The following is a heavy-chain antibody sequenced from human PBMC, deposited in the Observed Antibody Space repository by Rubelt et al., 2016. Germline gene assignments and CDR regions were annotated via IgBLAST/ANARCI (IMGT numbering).Heavy chain of an antibody. CDR2: INAGIDNT. J-gene: IGHJ4*02. CDR1: GYIFTASY. Sequence: QVQLVQSGAEVKKPGASVKVSCKASGYIFTASYMHWVRQAPGQRLEWMGWINAGIDNTKYSQKFQSRVTITRDTSASIAYMELSSLGSEDTAVYYCARDKSLADWGQGTLVTVSS. CDR3: ARDKSLAD. V-gene: IGHV1-3*01.